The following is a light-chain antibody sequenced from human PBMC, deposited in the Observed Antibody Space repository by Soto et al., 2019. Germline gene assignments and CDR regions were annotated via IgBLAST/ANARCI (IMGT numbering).Light chain of an antibody. Sequence: EVVMTQSPATLSVSPGDRATVSCRASQTVSGNLAWYQQRPGQAPRLLIYGASTRATGIPARFSASGSGTEFTLTISSLQSEDFAVYYCQQYNKWPPITFGQGTRLEIK. CDR2: GAS. J-gene: IGKJ5*01. CDR1: QTVSGN. CDR3: QQYNKWPPIT. V-gene: IGKV3-15*01.